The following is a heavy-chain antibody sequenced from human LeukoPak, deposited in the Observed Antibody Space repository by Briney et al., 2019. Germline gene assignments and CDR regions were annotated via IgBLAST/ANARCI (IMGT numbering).Heavy chain of an antibody. V-gene: IGHV3-11*05. CDR1: GFTFSDYY. D-gene: IGHD6-13*01. CDR3: ARDESSSWLFDY. Sequence: GGSLRLSCAASGFTFSDYYMSWIRQAPGKGLEWVSYISSSSSYTNYADSAKGRFTISRDNAKNSLYLQMNSLRAEDTAVYYCARDESSSWLFDYWGQGTLVTVSS. CDR2: ISSSSSYT. J-gene: IGHJ4*02.